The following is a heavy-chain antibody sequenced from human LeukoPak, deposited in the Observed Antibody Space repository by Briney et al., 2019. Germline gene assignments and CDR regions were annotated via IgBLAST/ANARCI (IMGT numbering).Heavy chain of an antibody. CDR2: ISSSSSYI. J-gene: IGHJ6*03. CDR3: ARFRCGGDCYSHYYYYYMDV. CDR1: GFTFSSYS. Sequence: GGSLRLSCAASGFTFSSYSMNWVRQAPGKGLEWVSSISSSSSYIYYADSVKGRFTISRDNAKNSLYLQMNSLRAEDTALYYCARFRCGGDCYSHYYYYYMDVWGKGTTVTVSS. D-gene: IGHD2-21*01. V-gene: IGHV3-21*04.